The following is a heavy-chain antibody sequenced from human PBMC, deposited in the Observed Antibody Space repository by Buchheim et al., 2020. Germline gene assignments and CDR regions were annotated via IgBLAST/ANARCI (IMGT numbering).Heavy chain of an antibody. D-gene: IGHD5-12*01. V-gene: IGHV3-48*01. CDR3: AKDRGYEEGRYYYYYGMDV. Sequence: EVQLVDSGGGLVQPGGSLRVSCAASGFAFRNYDMNWVRQAPGQGLEWVSYISSGGNSKYYADSVKGRFTISRDNSKNTLYLQMNSLRSEDTAVYYCAKDRGYEEGRYYYYYGMDVWGQGTT. CDR1: GFAFRNYD. J-gene: IGHJ6*02. CDR2: ISSGGNSK.